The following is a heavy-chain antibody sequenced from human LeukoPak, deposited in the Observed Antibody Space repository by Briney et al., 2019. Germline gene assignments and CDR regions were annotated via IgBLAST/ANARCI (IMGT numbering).Heavy chain of an antibody. J-gene: IGHJ6*03. CDR3: ARGAVVPAVMKNYYYYYYMDV. CDR1: GGTFSSYA. D-gene: IGHD2-2*01. CDR2: IIPIFGTA. V-gene: IGHV1-69*13. Sequence: GASVKVSCKASGGTFSSYAISWVRQAPGQGLEWMGGIIPIFGTANYAQKFQGRVTITADESTSTAYMELSSLRSEDTAVYYCARGAVVPAVMKNYYYYYYMDVWGKGTTVTVSS.